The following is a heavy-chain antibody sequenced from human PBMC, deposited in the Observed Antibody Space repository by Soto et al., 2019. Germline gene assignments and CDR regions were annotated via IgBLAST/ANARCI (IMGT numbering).Heavy chain of an antibody. CDR3: ARHSSCADNKSFDI. Sequence: GGSLRLSCAASGFTFSSYAMHWVRQAPGKGLEWVTVITYGGTNKYYAYSVKGRFTITRDSSKNTQCLQMNSLRAEDTAVDYCARHSSCADNKSFDIWGQGTMVTISS. D-gene: IGHD3-22*01. CDR1: GFTFSSYA. J-gene: IGHJ3*02. V-gene: IGHV3-30*04. CDR2: ITYGGTNK.